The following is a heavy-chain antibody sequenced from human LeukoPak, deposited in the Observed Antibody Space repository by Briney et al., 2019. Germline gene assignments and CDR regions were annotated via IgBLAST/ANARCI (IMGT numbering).Heavy chain of an antibody. V-gene: IGHV3-23*01. CDR3: AKSIVGAPPYDY. Sequence: ETLSLTCTVSGGSISSYYWSWVRQAPGKGLEWVSAISGSGGSTYYADSVKGRFTISRDNSKNTLYLQMNSLRAEDTAVYYCAKSIVGAPPYDYWGQGTLVTVSS. D-gene: IGHD1-26*01. J-gene: IGHJ4*02. CDR2: ISGSGGST. CDR1: GGSISSYY.